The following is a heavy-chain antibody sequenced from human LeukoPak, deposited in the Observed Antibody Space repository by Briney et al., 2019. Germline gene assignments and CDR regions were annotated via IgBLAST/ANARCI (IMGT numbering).Heavy chain of an antibody. CDR3: ARGFFLDIVVVPALYYMDV. D-gene: IGHD2-2*01. Sequence: ASVKVSCKTSGYTFTVFALHWVRQAPGQRLEWMGWINAGNGNTQYSQKFQGRVTITRDTSASTVYMELSRLRSDDTAVYYCARGFFLDIVVVPALYYMDVWGKGTTVTVSS. J-gene: IGHJ6*03. V-gene: IGHV1-3*01. CDR2: INAGNGNT. CDR1: GYTFTVFA.